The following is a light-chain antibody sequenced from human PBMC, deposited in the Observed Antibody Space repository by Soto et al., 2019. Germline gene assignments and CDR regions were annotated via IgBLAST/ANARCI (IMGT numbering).Light chain of an antibody. J-gene: IGKJ5*01. CDR2: AAS. CDR3: LQHNSYPIT. Sequence: DIQMTQSPSSLSASVGDRVTITCRASQGIANDLGWYQQKPGKVPKLLIYAASRLQSGVPSRISVSGSGTEFTLTISSLQPEDFATYYCLQHNSYPITFRQRTRLEIK. V-gene: IGKV1-17*01. CDR1: QGIAND.